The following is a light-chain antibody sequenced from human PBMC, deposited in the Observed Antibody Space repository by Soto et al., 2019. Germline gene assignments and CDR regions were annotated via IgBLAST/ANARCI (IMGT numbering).Light chain of an antibody. Sequence: QSVLTQPPPVSGAPGRRVTISCTGSSSNIGADYDVHWYQQLPGTAPKLLIYGNSNRPSGVPDRFSGSKSGTSASLAITGLQAEDEADYYCQSYDSSLSGSVVFGGGTKLTVL. CDR2: GNS. J-gene: IGLJ2*01. V-gene: IGLV1-40*01. CDR3: QSYDSSLSGSVV. CDR1: SSNIGADYD.